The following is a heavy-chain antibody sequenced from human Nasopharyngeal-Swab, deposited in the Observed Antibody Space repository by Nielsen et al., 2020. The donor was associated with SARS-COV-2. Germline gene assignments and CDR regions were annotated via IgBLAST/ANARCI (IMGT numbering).Heavy chain of an antibody. Sequence: GGSLRLSCAASGFTLSSYSMNWVRQAPGKGLEWVSGISWDGLTIGYADSVKGRFTISRDNAKNSLYLQMNSLRVEDMAFYYCAKATNARYDFWSGSFDYWGQGTLVTVSS. V-gene: IGHV3-9*03. CDR3: AKATNARYDFWSGSFDY. D-gene: IGHD3-3*01. J-gene: IGHJ4*02. CDR1: GFTLSSYS. CDR2: ISWDGLTI.